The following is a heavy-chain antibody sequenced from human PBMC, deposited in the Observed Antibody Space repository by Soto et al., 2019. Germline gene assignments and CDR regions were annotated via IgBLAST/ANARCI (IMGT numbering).Heavy chain of an antibody. V-gene: IGHV4-39*02. Sequence: PSETLSLTCTVSGGSISNPSYYWGWVRQPPGKGLEWIGDIFYTGRTYYNPSLNSRVTLSIDMTNNHVSLILNSVTAADTAVYYCARVGPWVPYYYDSSPYTFENWFDPWGQGTLVTVSS. CDR3: ARVGPWVPYYYDSSPYTFENWFDP. J-gene: IGHJ5*02. CDR2: IFYTGRT. D-gene: IGHD3-22*01. CDR1: GGSISNPSYY.